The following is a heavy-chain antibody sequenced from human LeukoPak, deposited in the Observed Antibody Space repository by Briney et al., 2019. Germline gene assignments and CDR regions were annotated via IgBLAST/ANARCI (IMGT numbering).Heavy chain of an antibody. CDR1: GASISSYY. Sequence: SETLSLTCTVSGASISSYYWGWIRQPPGKGLEWIGNIYYSGSTYYNPSLKSRVTISVDTSKNQISLKLSSVTAADTAVYYCATLTTPGWFNPWGQGTLVTVSS. V-gene: IGHV4-39*07. D-gene: IGHD1-1*01. CDR3: ATLTTPGWFNP. CDR2: IYYSGST. J-gene: IGHJ5*02.